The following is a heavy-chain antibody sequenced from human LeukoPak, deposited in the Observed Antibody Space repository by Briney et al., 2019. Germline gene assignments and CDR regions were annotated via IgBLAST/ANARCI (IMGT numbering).Heavy chain of an antibody. Sequence: GGSLRLSCAASGFTFSSYGRHWVRQAPGKGLEWVAFIRYDGSNKYYADSVKGRFTISRDNSKNTLYLQMNSLRAEDTAVYYCATLNKYPYYYYYMDVWGKGTTVTVSS. J-gene: IGHJ6*03. CDR2: IRYDGSNK. V-gene: IGHV3-30*02. D-gene: IGHD1/OR15-1a*01. CDR3: ATLNKYPYYYYYMDV. CDR1: GFTFSSYG.